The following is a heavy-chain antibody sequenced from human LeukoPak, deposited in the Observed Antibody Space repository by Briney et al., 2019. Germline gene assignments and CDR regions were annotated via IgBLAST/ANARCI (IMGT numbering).Heavy chain of an antibody. V-gene: IGHV5-51*01. D-gene: IGHD2-21*01. J-gene: IGHJ6*03. Sequence: GESLKISCKSYGYIFTNLWIGWVREMPGKGLEWMGISFAVDSGPPFQGHVTFSVDTSTSPAYLQWASPKASDTATYYCARLDSLRKVLTSHLAGYYYPMDAWGTGTPIPVSS. CDR1: GYIFTNLW. CDR3: ARLDSLRKVLTSHLAGYYYPMDA. CDR2: SFAVDSG.